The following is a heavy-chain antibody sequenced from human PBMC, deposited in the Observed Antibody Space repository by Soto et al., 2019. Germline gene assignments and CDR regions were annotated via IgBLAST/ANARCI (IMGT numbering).Heavy chain of an antibody. D-gene: IGHD4-17*01. Sequence: PSETLSFTCTASGGSISSYYWSWIRQPPGKGLEWIGYIYYSGSTNYNPSLKSRVTISVDTSKNQFSLKLSSVTAADTAVYYCARDNADYGGNLNAFDIWGQGTMVTVSS. CDR2: IYYSGST. CDR3: ARDNADYGGNLNAFDI. J-gene: IGHJ3*02. V-gene: IGHV4-59*01. CDR1: GGSISSYY.